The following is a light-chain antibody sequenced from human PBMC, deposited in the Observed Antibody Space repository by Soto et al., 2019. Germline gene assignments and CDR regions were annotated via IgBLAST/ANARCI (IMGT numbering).Light chain of an antibody. CDR1: SSNIGAEYD. V-gene: IGLV1-40*01. Sequence: QSVLTQPPSVSGAPGQRVAISCTGSSSNIGAEYDVHWYQQLPGTAPKRLIYGDNNRPSGVPDRFSGSKSGTSASLAITGLQPEDEADYYCQSYDSSLTTFVFGTGTNPTVL. J-gene: IGLJ1*01. CDR2: GDN. CDR3: QSYDSSLTTFV.